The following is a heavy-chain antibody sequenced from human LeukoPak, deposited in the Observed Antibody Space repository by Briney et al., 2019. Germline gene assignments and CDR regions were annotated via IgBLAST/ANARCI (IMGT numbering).Heavy chain of an antibody. Sequence: GGSLRLSCVASGFTVSDTYMSWVRQAPGQGLECVSGIWIDGTTTDADCVKGRFNISRDSSKTTLYLHMKSMRPEATTVYYCAKDRDYVWGSYRAYYFDYWGQGTLVTVSS. CDR2: IWIDGTT. V-gene: IGHV3-66*02. J-gene: IGHJ4*02. CDR1: GFTVSDTY. D-gene: IGHD3-16*02. CDR3: AKDRDYVWGSYRAYYFDY.